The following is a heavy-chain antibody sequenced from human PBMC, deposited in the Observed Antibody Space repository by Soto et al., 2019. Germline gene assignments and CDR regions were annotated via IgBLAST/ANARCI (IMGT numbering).Heavy chain of an antibody. CDR3: ARMNQLAPKRNAFDI. CDR1: GGSVNRYL. D-gene: IGHD1-1*01. CDR2: IHYSGSA. J-gene: IGHJ3*02. Sequence: XTLSLACTVSGGSVNRYLWAWIRQSPGRGLQWIGYIHYSGSANYNPSLKTRVTMSVYTSKTQFSLSLTSVPAADTAVYYCARMNQLAPKRNAFDIWGQGTMGPVS. V-gene: IGHV4-59*08.